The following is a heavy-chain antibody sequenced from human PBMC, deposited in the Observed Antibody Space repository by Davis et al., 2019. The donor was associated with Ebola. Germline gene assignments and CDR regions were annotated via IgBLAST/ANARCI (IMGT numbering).Heavy chain of an antibody. CDR1: GGSVGSGTYY. CDR3: ATSGKAPDY. J-gene: IGHJ4*02. Sequence: GSLRLSCTVSGGSVGSGTYYWNWIRQPPGKGPEWIACIYYSGSTNYNPSLKSRVTMSVDTSKNQFSLKLRSVTAADTAVYYCATSGKAPDYWGQGTLVTVFS. CDR2: IYYSGST. V-gene: IGHV4-61*01.